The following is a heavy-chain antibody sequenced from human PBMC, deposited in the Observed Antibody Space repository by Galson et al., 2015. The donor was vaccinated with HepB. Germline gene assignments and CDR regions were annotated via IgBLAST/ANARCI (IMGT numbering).Heavy chain of an antibody. CDR3: AKDKWEAQVRDYYYGMDV. CDR2: IWYDGSNK. V-gene: IGHV3-33*06. CDR1: GFTFSSYG. Sequence: SLRLSCAASGFTFSSYGMHWVRQAPGKGLEWVAVIWYDGSNKYYADSVKGQFAISRDNSKNTLYLQMNSLRAEDTAVYYCAKDKWEAQVRDYYYGMDVWGQGTTVTVSS. J-gene: IGHJ6*02. D-gene: IGHD1-26*01.